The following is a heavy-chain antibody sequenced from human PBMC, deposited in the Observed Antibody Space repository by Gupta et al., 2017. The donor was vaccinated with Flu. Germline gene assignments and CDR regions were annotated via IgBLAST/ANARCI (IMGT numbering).Heavy chain of an antibody. D-gene: IGHD2-21*02. CDR3: ARGRGGDYIIDY. V-gene: IGHV5-51*01. CDR2: IYVGDSDT. J-gene: IGHJ4*02. Sequence: YWIAWVRQMPGKGLGWMGIIYVGDSDTRYSPSFQGQVTISADKSISIAYLQWSSLKASDTAMYYCARGRGGDYIIDYWGQGTLVTVSS. CDR1: YW.